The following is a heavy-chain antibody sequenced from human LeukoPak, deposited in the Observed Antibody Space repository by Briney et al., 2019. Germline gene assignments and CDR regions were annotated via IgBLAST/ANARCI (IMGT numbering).Heavy chain of an antibody. J-gene: IGHJ4*02. D-gene: IGHD2-15*01. CDR2: MYYSGST. CDR3: ARWRYCSGGSCYPTYYFDY. V-gene: IGHV4-31*03. Sequence: SQTLSLTRTVSGGSISSGGYYWSWIRQHPGKGLEWIGYMYYSGSTYYDPSLKSRVTISVDTSKNQFSLKLSSVTAADTAVYYCARWRYCSGGSCYPTYYFDYWGQGTLVTVSS. CDR1: GGSISSGGYY.